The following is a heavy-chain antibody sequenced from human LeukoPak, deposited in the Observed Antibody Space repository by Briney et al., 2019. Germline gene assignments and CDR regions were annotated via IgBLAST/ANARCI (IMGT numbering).Heavy chain of an antibody. V-gene: IGHV1-8*03. J-gene: IGHJ5*02. CDR3: ARGEKLWFGELWWFDP. CDR1: GYTCTSYD. CDR2: MNPNSGNT. D-gene: IGHD3-10*01. Sequence: ASVKVSCKASGYTCTSYDINWGRQATGQGLEWMGWMNPNSGNTGYAQKFQGRVTITRNTSISTAHMELSSLRSEDTAVYYCARGEKLWFGELWWFDPWRQATMVTVSS.